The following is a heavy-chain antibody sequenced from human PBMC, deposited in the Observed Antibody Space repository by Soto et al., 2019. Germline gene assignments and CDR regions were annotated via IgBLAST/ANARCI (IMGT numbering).Heavy chain of an antibody. D-gene: IGHD3-3*01. V-gene: IGHV4-59*01. J-gene: IGHJ6*02. CDR1: GGSISSYY. CDR2: IYYSGST. Sequence: QVQLQESGPGLMKPSETLSLTCTVSGGSISSYYWSWIRQPPGKGLEWIGYIYYSGSTNYNPSLTSRVTIAVDTSKNQFSLKLSSVTAADTAVYYCARDRRFLEWFPGDYYYGMDVWGQGTTVTVSS. CDR3: ARDRRFLEWFPGDYYYGMDV.